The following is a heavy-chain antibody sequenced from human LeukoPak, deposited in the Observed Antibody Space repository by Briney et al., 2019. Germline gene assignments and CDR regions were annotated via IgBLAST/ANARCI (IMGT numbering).Heavy chain of an antibody. CDR3: ARTYYGSGSYYNWFDP. J-gene: IGHJ5*02. CDR1: GGSVSDYY. D-gene: IGHD3-10*01. Sequence: PSETLSLTCTVSGGSVSDYYWSWIRQSPGKGLEWIGYIYYSGSTNYNPSLKSRVTISVDTSKNQFSLKLSSVTAADTAVYYCARTYYGSGSYYNWFDPWGQGTLVTVSS. CDR2: IYYSGST. V-gene: IGHV4-59*02.